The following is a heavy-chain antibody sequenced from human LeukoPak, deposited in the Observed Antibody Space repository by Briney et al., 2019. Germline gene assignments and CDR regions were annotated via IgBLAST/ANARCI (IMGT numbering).Heavy chain of an antibody. CDR3: ARTPATWYGGS. V-gene: IGHV5-51*01. D-gene: IGHD2-15*01. CDR2: IYPGDSHT. J-gene: IGHJ4*02. Sequence: GESLKISCKGPGHSFLKYWVAWVRQMPGKGLEWIGIIYPGDSHTRYSPSFQGQVTISADMSIDTAYLQWSSLRASDTAMYYCARTPATWYGGSWGQGTLVFVSS. CDR1: GHSFLKYW.